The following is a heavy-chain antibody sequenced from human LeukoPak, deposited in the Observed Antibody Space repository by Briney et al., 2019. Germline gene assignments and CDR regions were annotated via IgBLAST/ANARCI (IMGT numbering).Heavy chain of an antibody. J-gene: IGHJ6*02. V-gene: IGHV3-23*01. CDR3: ARGGGLDV. Sequence: GGSLRLSCAASGFTFNNYAMSWVRQAQGKGLEWVSVFGGDGYTTFYADSVKGRFTITRDNSKNTLYLQMNNLRAEDTAVYFCARGGGLDVWGQGATVTVSS. D-gene: IGHD3-16*01. CDR1: GFTFNNYA. CDR2: FGGDGYTT.